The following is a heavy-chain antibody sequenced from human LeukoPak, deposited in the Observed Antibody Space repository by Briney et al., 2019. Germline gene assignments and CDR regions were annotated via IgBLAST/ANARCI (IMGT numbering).Heavy chain of an antibody. Sequence: KPGGSLRLSCAGSGFTFSNAWMSWVRQAPGKGLEWVGRIKSKTDGGTTDYAAPVKGSFTISRDDSKNTLSLQMNSLQTEDTAVYYCATRGATVTTSSFDYWGQGTLVTVSS. J-gene: IGHJ4*02. D-gene: IGHD4-17*01. CDR1: GFTFSNAW. CDR3: ATRGATVTTSSFDY. V-gene: IGHV3-15*01. CDR2: IKSKTDGGTT.